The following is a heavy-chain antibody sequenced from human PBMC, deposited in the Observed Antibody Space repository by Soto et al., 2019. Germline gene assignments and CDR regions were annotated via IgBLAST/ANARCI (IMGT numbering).Heavy chain of an antibody. CDR2: IWYDGTQK. J-gene: IGHJ4*02. Sequence: QVQLEESGGGVVQPGRSLRLSCEASGFTFNTYSMHWVRQPPGKGLEWVAAIWYDGTQKYYADSVKGRFIISRDNSKKTLYLELNSLRAEHTAVYYCARAGGTTVTGLWHFDSWGQGTLVTVSS. CDR1: GFTFNTYS. D-gene: IGHD4-17*01. CDR3: ARAGGTTVTGLWHFDS. V-gene: IGHV3-33*01.